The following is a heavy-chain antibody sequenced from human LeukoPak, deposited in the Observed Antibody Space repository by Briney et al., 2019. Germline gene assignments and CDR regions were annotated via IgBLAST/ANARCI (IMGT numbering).Heavy chain of an antibody. J-gene: IGHJ4*02. CDR3: ARDEGVLRFLEY. CDR2: IYYSGST. D-gene: IGHD3-3*01. V-gene: IGHV4-30-4*01. CDR1: GGSISSGDYY. Sequence: PSETLSLTCTVSGGSISSGDYYWSWIRQPPGKGLEWIGYIYYSGSTYYNPSLKSRVTISVDTSKNQFSLRLTSVTAADTAVYFCARDEGVLRFLEYWGQGIQVTVSS.